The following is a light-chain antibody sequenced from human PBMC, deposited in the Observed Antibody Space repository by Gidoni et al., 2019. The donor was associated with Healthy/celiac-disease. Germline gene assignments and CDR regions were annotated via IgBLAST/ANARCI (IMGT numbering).Light chain of an antibody. Sequence: DIVLTQSPGTLSLSPGESATLSCKASQSVSRNYLVWYQQTPGQAPRLLIFGASSRATGIPDRFSGSGSGTDFTLTISRLEPEDFAVYYCQQYGSSPYTFXQXTKLEIK. J-gene: IGKJ2*01. CDR2: GAS. V-gene: IGKV3-20*01. CDR1: QSVSRNY. CDR3: QQYGSSPYT.